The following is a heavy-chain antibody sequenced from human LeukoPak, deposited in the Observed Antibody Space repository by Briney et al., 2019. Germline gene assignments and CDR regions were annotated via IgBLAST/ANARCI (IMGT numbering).Heavy chain of an antibody. CDR1: GFTFYNYA. D-gene: IGHD6-6*01. CDR3: AKDLTRIAARPGDWFDP. J-gene: IGHJ5*02. Sequence: GGPLRLSCAASGFTFYNYAMSWVRQAPGKGLEWVSAISGGGGSPHYAESVKGRFTISRDNSKNTLYLQMNSLRAEDTAVYYCAKDLTRIAARPGDWFDPWGQGTLVTVSS. V-gene: IGHV3-23*01. CDR2: ISGGGGSP.